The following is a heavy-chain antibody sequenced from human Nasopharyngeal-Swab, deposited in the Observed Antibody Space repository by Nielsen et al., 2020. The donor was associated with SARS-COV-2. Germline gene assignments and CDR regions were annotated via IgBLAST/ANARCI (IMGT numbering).Heavy chain of an antibody. V-gene: IGHV3-9*01. CDR1: GFTFDDYA. CDR3: ATIFSSNLTGYYYGMDV. J-gene: IGHJ6*02. Sequence: SLKISCAASGFTFDDYAMHWVRQAPGKGLEWVSGISWNSGSIGYADSVKGRFTISRDNAKNSLYLQMNSLRAEDTALYYCATIFSSNLTGYYYGMDVWGQGTTVTVSS. CDR2: ISWNSGSI. D-gene: IGHD6-6*01.